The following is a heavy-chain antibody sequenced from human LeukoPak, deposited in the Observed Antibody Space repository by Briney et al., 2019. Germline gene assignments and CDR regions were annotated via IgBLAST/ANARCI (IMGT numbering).Heavy chain of an antibody. J-gene: IGHJ6*03. Sequence: SETLSLTCAVSGGSFSGYYWSWIRQPPGKGLEWIGEINHSGSTNYNPSLKSRVTISVDTSKNQFSLKLSSVTAADTAVYYCARGNLEYSSSWSLGYYYYYMDVWGKGTTVTVSS. CDR2: INHSGST. CDR3: ARGNLEYSSSWSLGYYYYYMDV. V-gene: IGHV4-34*01. D-gene: IGHD6-13*01. CDR1: GGSFSGYY.